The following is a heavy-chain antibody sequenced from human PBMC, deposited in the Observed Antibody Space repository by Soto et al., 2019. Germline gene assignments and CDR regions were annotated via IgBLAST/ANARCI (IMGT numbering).Heavy chain of an antibody. J-gene: IGHJ4*02. CDR1: GGSISSGDYY. CDR2: IYYSGST. CDR3: ASSYYYDSSGYYYQAYYFDY. D-gene: IGHD3-22*01. Sequence: SETLSLTCTVSGGSISSGDYYWSWIRQPPGKGLEWIGYIYYSGSTYYNPSLKSRVTISVDTSKNQFSLKLSSVTAADTAVYYCASSYYYDSSGYYYQAYYFDYWGQGTLVTVSS. V-gene: IGHV4-30-4*01.